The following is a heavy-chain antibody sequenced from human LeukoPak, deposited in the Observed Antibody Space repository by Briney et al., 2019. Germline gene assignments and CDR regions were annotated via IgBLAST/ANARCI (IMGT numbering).Heavy chain of an antibody. CDR2: IRPNSGGT. CDR1: GYTFGAYY. V-gene: IGHV1-2*02. J-gene: IGHJ3*02. Sequence: EASVTVSCKASGYTFGAYYMYWVRQAPGQGLEWMGWIRPNSGGTNYTQKFQGRVTMTRDTSINTAYMELSRLTSDDTAVYFCATWGLHFDIWGQGTMVIVAS. CDR3: ATWGLHFDI. D-gene: IGHD3-16*01.